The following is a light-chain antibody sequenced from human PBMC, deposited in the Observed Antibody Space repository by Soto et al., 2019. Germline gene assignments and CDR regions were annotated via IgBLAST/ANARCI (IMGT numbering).Light chain of an antibody. J-gene: IGKJ3*01. CDR3: QQYGSSPLFP. CDR2: GAS. CDR1: QRVISDY. Sequence: EIVLTQSPGTLSLSPGERATLSCRASQRVISDYLAWYQQKPGQAPRLLIYGASNRATGIPDRFSGSGSGTDFTLTISRLEPEDFAVYYCQQYGSSPLFPFGPGITVDIK. V-gene: IGKV3-20*01.